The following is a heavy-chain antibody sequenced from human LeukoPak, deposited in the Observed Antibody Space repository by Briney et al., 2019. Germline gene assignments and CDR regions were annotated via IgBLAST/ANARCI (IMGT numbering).Heavy chain of an antibody. D-gene: IGHD5-18*01. CDR1: GGTFSNYA. CDR2: IIPIFDTA. Sequence: SVKVSCKASGGTFSNYAISWVRQAPGQGLEWMGGIIPIFDTANYAQRLKGRVTITADKSTSTAYMELSSLRSEDTAVYYCVNFNSYGYYFDYWGQGTLVTVSS. V-gene: IGHV1-69*06. J-gene: IGHJ4*02. CDR3: VNFNSYGYYFDY.